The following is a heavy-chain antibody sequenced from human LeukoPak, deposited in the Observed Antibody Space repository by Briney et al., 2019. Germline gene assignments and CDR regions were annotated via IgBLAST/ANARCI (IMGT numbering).Heavy chain of an antibody. CDR1: GGSISSSSYY. V-gene: IGHV4-39*01. Sequence: SETLSLTCTVSGGSISSSSYYWGWLRQPPGKGLEWIGSIYYSGSTYYNPSLKSRVTISVDTSKNQFSLKLSSVTAADTAVYYCASQAGLSSSGFDYWGQGTLVTVSS. J-gene: IGHJ4*02. CDR3: ASQAGLSSSGFDY. D-gene: IGHD6-6*01. CDR2: IYYSGST.